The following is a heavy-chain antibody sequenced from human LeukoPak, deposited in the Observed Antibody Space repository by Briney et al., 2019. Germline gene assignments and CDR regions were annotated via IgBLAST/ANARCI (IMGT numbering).Heavy chain of an antibody. Sequence: GRSLRLSCAASGFTFSSYAMHWVRQAPGKGLGWVAVISYDGSNKYYADSVKGRFTISRDNSKNTLYLQMNSLRAEDTAVYYCARDPPYYDFWSGYYDYWGQGTLVTVSS. CDR1: GFTFSSYA. J-gene: IGHJ4*02. V-gene: IGHV3-30-3*01. CDR3: ARDPPYYDFWSGYYDY. CDR2: ISYDGSNK. D-gene: IGHD3-3*01.